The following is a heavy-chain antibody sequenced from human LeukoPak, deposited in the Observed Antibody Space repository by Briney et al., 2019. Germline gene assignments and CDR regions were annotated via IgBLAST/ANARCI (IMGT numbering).Heavy chain of an antibody. CDR3: AXRYCSGGSCPNYYYYYINV. J-gene: IGHJ6*03. Sequence: ASVKVSCKVSGYTLTELSMHWVRQAPGKGLEWMGGFDPEVGKTIYAQKFQGRVTMTEDTSTDTAYMELSSLRSEDTAVYYCAXRYCSGGSCPNYYYYYINVWGKGTTVTISS. CDR1: GYTLTELS. CDR2: FDPEVGKT. D-gene: IGHD2-15*01. V-gene: IGHV1-24*01.